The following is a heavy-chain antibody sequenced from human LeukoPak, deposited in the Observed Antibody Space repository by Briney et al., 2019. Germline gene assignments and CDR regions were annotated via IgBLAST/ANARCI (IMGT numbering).Heavy chain of an antibody. D-gene: IGHD5-18*01. J-gene: IGHJ4*02. CDR3: AKLVDTAIVDDY. Sequence: ASVKVSCKVSGYTLTELSMHWVRQAPGKGLEWMGGFDPEDGETIYAQKFQGRVTMTEDTSTDTAYMELSSLRSEDTAVYYCAKLVDTAIVDDYWGQGTLVTVSS. V-gene: IGHV1-24*01. CDR2: FDPEDGET. CDR1: GYTLTELS.